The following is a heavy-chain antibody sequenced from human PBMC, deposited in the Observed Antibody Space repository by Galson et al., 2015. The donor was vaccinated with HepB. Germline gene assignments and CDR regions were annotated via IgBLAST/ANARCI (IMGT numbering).Heavy chain of an antibody. CDR1: VFTVRNNY. J-gene: IGHJ4*02. CDR2: IYSAGST. CDR3: VGTTSKDY. Sequence: SLRLSCAASVFTVRNNYMSWVRQAPGKGLEWVSVIYSAGSTYCADSVKGRFTISRDNSENTLYLQMNSLRTEDTAVYYCVGTTSKDYWGQGTLVTVSS. V-gene: IGHV3-53*01. D-gene: IGHD7-27*01.